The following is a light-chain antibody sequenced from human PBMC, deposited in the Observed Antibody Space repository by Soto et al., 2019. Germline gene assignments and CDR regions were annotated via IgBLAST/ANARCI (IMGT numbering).Light chain of an antibody. CDR1: LTISKS. CDR3: QQSYRAPLT. J-gene: IGKJ4*01. V-gene: IGKV1-39*01. Sequence: DIQMTQSPSSLSASVGDRVTITCRASLTISKSLNWYQQKPGKAPKVLIYGVSNLQSGVPSRFSGSGSGTDFTLTISSLEPEEVAIYYCQQSYRAPLTFGGGTSVEIK. CDR2: GVS.